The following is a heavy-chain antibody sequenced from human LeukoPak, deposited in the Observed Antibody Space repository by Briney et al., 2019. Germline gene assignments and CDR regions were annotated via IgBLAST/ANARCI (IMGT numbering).Heavy chain of an antibody. CDR1: GYRFISYG. Sequence: ASVKVSCKASGYRFISYGLSWVRQAPGQGLEWMGWISAYNGNTNYAQKFQGRVTMTTDASTSTVYMEVRSLRSDDTAVYYCARALSDDFWSGYQDHWGKGTLVTVSS. J-gene: IGHJ4*02. CDR2: ISAYNGNT. D-gene: IGHD3-3*01. V-gene: IGHV1-18*01. CDR3: ARALSDDFWSGYQDH.